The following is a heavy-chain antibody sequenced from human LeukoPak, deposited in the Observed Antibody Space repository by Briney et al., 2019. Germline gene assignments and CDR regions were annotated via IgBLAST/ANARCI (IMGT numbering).Heavy chain of an antibody. V-gene: IGHV3-23*01. CDR2: ISGSGGST. CDR1: GFTFSSYA. CDR3: AKEGDSSSWYDLYDY. D-gene: IGHD6-13*01. J-gene: IGHJ4*02. Sequence: GGSLRLSCSASGFTFSSYAMSWVRQAPGKGLEWVSAISGSGGSTYYADSVKGRFTISRDNSKNTLYLQMNSLRAEDTAVYYCAKEGDSSSWYDLYDYWGQGTLVTVSS.